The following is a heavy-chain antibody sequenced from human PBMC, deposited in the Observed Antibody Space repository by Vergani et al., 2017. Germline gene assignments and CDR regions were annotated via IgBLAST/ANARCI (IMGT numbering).Heavy chain of an antibody. J-gene: IGHJ4*02. D-gene: IGHD3-22*01. Sequence: EVQLVESGGGLVQPGRSLRLSCAASGFTLSSNWMSWVRQAPGKGLEWVANIKQDGSEKYYVDSVKGRFTISRDNAKNSLYLQMNSLRADDTAVYYCAREDSSGYYSLDYWGQGTLVTVSS. CDR2: IKQDGSEK. V-gene: IGHV3-7*01. CDR3: AREDSSGYYSLDY. CDR1: GFTLSSNW.